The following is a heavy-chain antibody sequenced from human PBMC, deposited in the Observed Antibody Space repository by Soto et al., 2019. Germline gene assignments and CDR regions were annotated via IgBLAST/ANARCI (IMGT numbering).Heavy chain of an antibody. CDR2: IYYSGST. D-gene: IGHD3-3*01. V-gene: IGHV4-59*01. CDR1: GGSISSYY. Sequence: SETLSLTCTVSGGSISSYYWGWIRQPPGKGLEWIGYIYYSGSTNYNPSLKSRVTISVDTSKNQFSLKLSSVTAADTAVYYCARVPYYDFWSGEYYGTDVWGQGTTVTVSS. CDR3: ARVPYYDFWSGEYYGTDV. J-gene: IGHJ6*02.